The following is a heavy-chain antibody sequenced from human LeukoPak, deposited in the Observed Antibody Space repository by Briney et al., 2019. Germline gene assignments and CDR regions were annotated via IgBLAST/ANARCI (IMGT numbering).Heavy chain of an antibody. CDR2: IYYSGST. V-gene: IGHV4-59*01. CDR3: ARDRYYYGSGSYWADAFDI. J-gene: IGHJ3*02. D-gene: IGHD3-10*01. CDR1: GGSISSYY. Sequence: PSETLSLTCTVSGGSISSYYWSWIRQPPGKGLEWIGYIYYSGSTYYNPSLKSRVTISVHTSKNQFSLKLSSVTAADTAVYYCARDRYYYGSGSYWADAFDIWGQGTMVTVSS.